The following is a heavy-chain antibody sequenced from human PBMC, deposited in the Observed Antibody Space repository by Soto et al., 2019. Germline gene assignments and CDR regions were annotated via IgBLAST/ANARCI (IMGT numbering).Heavy chain of an antibody. D-gene: IGHD3-22*01. CDR2: ITPSGGST. V-gene: IGHV1-46*01. CDR1: GYTFTSYY. CDR3: ARDGKSYYYDSSGLD. Sequence: QVQLVQSGAEVKKPGASVKVSCKASGYTFTSYYMHWVRQAPGQGLEWMGIITPSGGSTSYAQKFQGRVTMTRDTSTSTVYMELSSLRSEDTAVYYCARDGKSYYYDSSGLDWGQGTLVTVSS. J-gene: IGHJ4*02.